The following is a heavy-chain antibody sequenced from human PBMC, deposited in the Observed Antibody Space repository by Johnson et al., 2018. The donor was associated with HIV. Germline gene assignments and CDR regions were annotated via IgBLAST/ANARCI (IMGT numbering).Heavy chain of an antibody. CDR3: TTVAAFGAFDI. J-gene: IGHJ3*02. V-gene: IGHV3-15*01. CDR1: GFTFSNAW. CDR2: ITSNTDGGTT. D-gene: IGHD3-16*01. Sequence: EVQLVESGGGLVKPGGSLRLSCAASGFTFSNAWMSWVRQAPGKGLEWVGRITSNTDGGTTDYAAPAKGRFTISRDDSKNTVYLQMNSLKTEDTAIYYCTTVAAFGAFDIWGQGTMVTVYS.